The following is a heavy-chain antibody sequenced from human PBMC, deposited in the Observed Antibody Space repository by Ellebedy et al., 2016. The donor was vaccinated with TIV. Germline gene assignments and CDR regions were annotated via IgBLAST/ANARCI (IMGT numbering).Heavy chain of an antibody. V-gene: IGHV3-21*01. CDR1: GFSFNIYS. Sequence: GESLKISCAASGFSFNIYSMNWVRQAPGKGLEWVSTISSTSTYMYYPDSVKGRFTISRDNAKNSLYLQMNSLRAEDTALYYCTRGGGDFYGDYLCDSWGQGTLVTVSS. D-gene: IGHD4-17*01. J-gene: IGHJ4*02. CDR2: ISSTSTYM. CDR3: TRGGGDFYGDYLCDS.